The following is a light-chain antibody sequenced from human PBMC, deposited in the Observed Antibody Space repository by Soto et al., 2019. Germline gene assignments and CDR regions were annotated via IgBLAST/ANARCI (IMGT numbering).Light chain of an antibody. V-gene: IGLV2-14*01. CDR1: NSDVGAYNF. J-gene: IGLJ1*01. CDR3: SSFTTYNTRV. Sequence: QSALTQPASVSGSPGQSIAISCTGTNSDVGAYNFVSWYQQYPGKAPKLIIHEVSNRPSGISDRFSGSKSGNTASLTISGPQADDEADYYCSSFTTYNTRVFGTGTKLTVL. CDR2: EVS.